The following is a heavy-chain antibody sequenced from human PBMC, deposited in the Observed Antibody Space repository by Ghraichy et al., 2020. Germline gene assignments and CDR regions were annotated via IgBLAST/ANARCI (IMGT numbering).Heavy chain of an antibody. CDR2: INTANGNT. V-gene: IGHV1-3*04. CDR3: ARYQNRDEYCDYEDPLDY. Sequence: ASVKVSCKASGYSFITFPIHWVRQAPGQNLEWMGWINTANGNTKYSQKLQGRVTISSDTSASTAYMELSSMRSEDTAVYYCARYQNRDEYCDYEDPLDYWCQGTLVTFSS. J-gene: IGHJ4*02. CDR1: GYSFITFP. D-gene: IGHD4-17*01.